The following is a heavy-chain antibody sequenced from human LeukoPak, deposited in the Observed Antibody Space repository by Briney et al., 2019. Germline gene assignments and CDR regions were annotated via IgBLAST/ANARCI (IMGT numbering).Heavy chain of an antibody. CDR2: ISWNSATI. J-gene: IGHJ4*02. CDR3: AKGDRNSYYSFDF. Sequence: GGSLRLSCAASGFTFDDYAMHWVRQAPGKGLEWVSGISWNSATIGYADSVKGRFTISRDNTKNYLYLQMNSLTAEDSAFYYCAKGDRNSYYSFDFWGQGTQVTVSS. D-gene: IGHD1-26*01. V-gene: IGHV3-9*01. CDR1: GFTFDDYA.